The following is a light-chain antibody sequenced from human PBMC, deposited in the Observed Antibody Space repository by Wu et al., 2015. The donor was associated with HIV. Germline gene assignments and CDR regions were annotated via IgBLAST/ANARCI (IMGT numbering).Light chain of an antibody. CDR2: AAS. V-gene: IGKV3-20*01. Sequence: DIVLTQSPGTLSLSPGERVTLSCRASQTINNNFLAWYQKKVGQAPRLLMYAASSRAAGIPDRFSGSGSGTDFTLTINRLEPEDFAVYFCQQYGSSPVTFGQGTKLEIK. CDR1: QTINNNF. CDR3: QQYGSSPVT. J-gene: IGKJ2*01.